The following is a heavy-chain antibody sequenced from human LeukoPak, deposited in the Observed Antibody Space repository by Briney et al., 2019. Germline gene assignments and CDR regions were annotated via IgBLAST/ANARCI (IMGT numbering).Heavy chain of an antibody. CDR2: ISGSGGST. D-gene: IGHD4-11*01. Sequence: GGSLRLSCAASGFTFSSYAMSWVRQAPGKGLEWVSAISGSGGSTYYADSVKGRFTISRDNSKNTLYLQMNSLRAEDTAVYFCARDDYSNYNWFDPWGQGTLVTVSS. J-gene: IGHJ5*02. CDR1: GFTFSSYA. V-gene: IGHV3-23*01. CDR3: ARDDYSNYNWFDP.